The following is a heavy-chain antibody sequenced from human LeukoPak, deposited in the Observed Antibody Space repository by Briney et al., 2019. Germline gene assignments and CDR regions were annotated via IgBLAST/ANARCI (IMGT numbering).Heavy chain of an antibody. CDR1: GFTVSSNY. Sequence: GGSLRLSCAASGFTVSSNYMSWVRQAPGKGLEWVSVIYSGGSTYYADSVKGRFTISRDNSKNTLYLQMNSLRAEDTAVYYCVYGSGSYFPYYFDYWGQGTLVTVSS. CDR3: VYGSGSYFPYYFDY. D-gene: IGHD3-10*01. CDR2: IYSGGST. J-gene: IGHJ4*02. V-gene: IGHV3-53*01.